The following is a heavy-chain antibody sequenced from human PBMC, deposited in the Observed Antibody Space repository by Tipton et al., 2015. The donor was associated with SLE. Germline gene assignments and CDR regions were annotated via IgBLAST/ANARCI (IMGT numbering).Heavy chain of an antibody. CDR1: GYSISSGYY. D-gene: IGHD3-22*01. CDR2: IYHSGST. CDR3: ARGPDSSGYYYLGYFDY. V-gene: IGHV4-38-2*02. J-gene: IGHJ4*02. Sequence: TLSLTCTVSGYSISSGYYWGWIRQPPGKGLEWIGSIYHSGSTYYNPSLKSRVTISVDTSKNQFSLKLSSVTAADTAVYYCARGPDSSGYYYLGYFDYWGQGTLVTVSS.